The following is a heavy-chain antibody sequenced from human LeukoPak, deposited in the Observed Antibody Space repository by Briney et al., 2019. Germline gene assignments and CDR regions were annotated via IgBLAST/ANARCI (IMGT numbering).Heavy chain of an antibody. CDR2: IYHSGST. Sequence: SETLSLTCTASGYSISSGYYWGWIRQPPGKGLEWIGSIYHSGSTYYNPSLKSRVTISVDTSKNQFSLKLSSVTAADTAVYYCARAITMIVVAPRGDAFDIWGQGTMVTVSS. D-gene: IGHD3-22*01. CDR1: GYSISSGYY. CDR3: ARAITMIVVAPRGDAFDI. J-gene: IGHJ3*02. V-gene: IGHV4-38-2*02.